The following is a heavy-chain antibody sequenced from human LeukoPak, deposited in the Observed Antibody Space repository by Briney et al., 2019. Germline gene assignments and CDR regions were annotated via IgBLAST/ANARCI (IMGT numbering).Heavy chain of an antibody. D-gene: IGHD6-19*01. CDR2: IFGSGGSA. V-gene: IGHV3-23*01. CDR3: AKTTVGYSSGRYPGWPVDC. CDR1: GFTFNSYA. J-gene: IGHJ4*02. Sequence: GGSLRLSCAASGFTFNSYAMYWVRQAPGKGLEWISGIFGSGGSAHYADSVKGRFTISRDNSKNTVFLQMNSLGAEDTAVYYCAKTTVGYSSGRYPGWPVDCWGQGTLVTVSS.